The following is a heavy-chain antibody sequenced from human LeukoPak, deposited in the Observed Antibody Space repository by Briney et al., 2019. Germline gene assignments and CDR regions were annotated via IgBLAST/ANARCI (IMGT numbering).Heavy chain of an antibody. Sequence: PSETLSLTCSVSGGSISGYYWSWIRQPPGKGLEWIGYIYYSGTTIYNPSLKSRLTISLDTSKNQFSLNLSSVTAADTAVYYCSFNLGSGSYAFDIWGQGTMVTVSS. CDR3: SFNLGSGSYAFDI. CDR1: GGSISGYY. V-gene: IGHV4-59*08. CDR2: IYYSGTT. J-gene: IGHJ3*02. D-gene: IGHD3-10*01.